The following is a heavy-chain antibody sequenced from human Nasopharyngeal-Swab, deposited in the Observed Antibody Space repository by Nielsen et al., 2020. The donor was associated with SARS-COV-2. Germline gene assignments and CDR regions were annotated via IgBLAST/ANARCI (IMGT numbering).Heavy chain of an antibody. D-gene: IGHD6-19*01. CDR3: ARGSVEQWLGYFDY. J-gene: IGHJ4*02. V-gene: IGHV3-33*01. Sequence: WIRQPPGKGLEWVAVIWYDGSNKYYADSVKGRFTISRDNSKNTLYLQMNSLRAEDTAVYYCARGSVEQWLGYFDYWGQGTLVTVSS. CDR2: IWYDGSNK.